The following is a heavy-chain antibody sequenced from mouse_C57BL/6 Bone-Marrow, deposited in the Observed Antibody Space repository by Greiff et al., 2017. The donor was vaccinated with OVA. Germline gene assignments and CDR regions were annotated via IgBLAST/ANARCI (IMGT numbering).Heavy chain of an antibody. J-gene: IGHJ3*01. CDR2: IYPGSGNT. V-gene: IGHV1-76*01. CDR1: GYTFTDYY. CDR3: ARQRDTWFAY. Sequence: QVQLKESGAELVRPGASVKLSCKASGYTFTDYYINWVKQRPGQGLEWIARIYPGSGNTYYNEKFKGKATLTAEKSSGTAYMQLSSLTSADSAVYFCARQRDTWFAYWGQGTLVTVSA.